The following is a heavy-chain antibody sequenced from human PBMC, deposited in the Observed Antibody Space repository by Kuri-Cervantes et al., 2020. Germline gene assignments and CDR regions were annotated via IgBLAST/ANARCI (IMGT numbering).Heavy chain of an antibody. J-gene: IGHJ4*02. CDR2: IYHSGNT. D-gene: IGHD6-19*01. CDR3: ARGSGGWYWGYFDY. Sequence: GSLRLSCTVSGYSISSGYYWGWIRQPPGKGLEWIGTIYHSGNTYYNPSLKSRVTISVDTSKNQFSLKLSSVTAADTAVYYCARGSGGWYWGYFDYWGQGTLVTVSS. CDR1: GYSISSGYY. V-gene: IGHV4-38-2*02.